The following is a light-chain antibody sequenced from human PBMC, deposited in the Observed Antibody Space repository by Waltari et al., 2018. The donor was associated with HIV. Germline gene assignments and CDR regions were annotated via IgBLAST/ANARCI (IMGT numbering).Light chain of an antibody. CDR3: QQADSFPLT. Sequence: DIQMTQSPSSMSASVGDRVTITCRASQGVSSWLAWYQQKKGQAPKLLIYSATILQTGVPSRFSGSGSGTDFTLTISSLQPEDFATYFCQQADSFPLTFGGGTKVE. V-gene: IGKV1-12*01. J-gene: IGKJ4*01. CDR1: QGVSSW. CDR2: SAT.